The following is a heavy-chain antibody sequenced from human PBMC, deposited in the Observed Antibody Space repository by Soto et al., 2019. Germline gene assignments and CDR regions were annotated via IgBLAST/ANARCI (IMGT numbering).Heavy chain of an antibody. V-gene: IGHV4-59*11. CDR2: IFYSGTT. J-gene: IGHJ4*02. CDR1: GGSFTKHY. Sequence: SETLSLTCTVSGGSFTKHYLSWVRQSPGKGLEWIGYIFYSGTTNYSPSLKSRVSMSVDTSKSQFSLNLTSVTAADTAVYFCAREGSYGNFFDFWGQGALVTVSS. D-gene: IGHD4-17*01. CDR3: AREGSYGNFFDF.